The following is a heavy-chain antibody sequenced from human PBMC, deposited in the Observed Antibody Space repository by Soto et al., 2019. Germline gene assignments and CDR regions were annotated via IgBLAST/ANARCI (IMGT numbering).Heavy chain of an antibody. Sequence: GGSLRLSCAASGFTFSTYAMTWVRQAPGKGLEWVSTISRSGGSTYYADSVKGRFTVSRDNSKNTLYLQINSLRAEDTAGYYCAKDLNGDNGLGGLHIWGRGTMVTVSS. CDR2: ISRSGGST. D-gene: IGHD4-17*01. CDR1: GFTFSTYA. J-gene: IGHJ3*02. V-gene: IGHV3-23*01. CDR3: AKDLNGDNGLGGLHI.